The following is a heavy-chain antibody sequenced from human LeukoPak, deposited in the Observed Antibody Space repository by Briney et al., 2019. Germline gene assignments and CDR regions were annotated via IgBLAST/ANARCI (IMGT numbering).Heavy chain of an antibody. V-gene: IGHV3-23*01. CDR2: IGSSGDRV. Sequence: GGSLRLSCEASGFNFKTYAMTWVRQAPGKGLEWVSAIGSSGDRVYYADSLKGRFTISRDNSKKTLFLQMNSLRAEDTAVYYCAKVSGGEHKFWSDFSQDKWFDPWGQGTLVTVSS. J-gene: IGHJ5*02. CDR1: GFNFKTYA. D-gene: IGHD3-3*01. CDR3: AKVSGGEHKFWSDFSQDKWFDP.